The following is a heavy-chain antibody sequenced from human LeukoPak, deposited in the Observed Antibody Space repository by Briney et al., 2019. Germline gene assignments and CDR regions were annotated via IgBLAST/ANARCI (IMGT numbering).Heavy chain of an antibody. CDR2: IYYSGST. J-gene: IGHJ5*02. CDR1: GGSFSGYY. V-gene: IGHV4-59*01. Sequence: SETLSLTCAVYGGSFSGYYWSWIRQPPGKGLEWIGYIYYSGSTNYNPSLKSRVTISVDTSKNQFSLKLSSVTAADTAVYYCARGKYFDWLLGWFDPWGQGTLVTVSS. CDR3: ARGKYFDWLLGWFDP. D-gene: IGHD3-9*01.